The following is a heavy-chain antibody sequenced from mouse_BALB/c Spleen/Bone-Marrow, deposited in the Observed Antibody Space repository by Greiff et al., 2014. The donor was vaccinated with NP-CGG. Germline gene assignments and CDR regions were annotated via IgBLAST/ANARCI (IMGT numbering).Heavy chain of an antibody. Sequence: EVKLQESGGGLVKLGGSLKLSCAASGFTFSSYYMSWVRQTPEKRLVLVAAINSYGGSTYYPDAVKGRFTISRDNAKNTLYLQMSSLKSEDTALYYCAGSYYGSTFDYWGQGTTLTVSS. CDR2: INSYGGST. V-gene: IGHV5-6-2*01. CDR1: GFTFSSYY. CDR3: AGSYYGSTFDY. D-gene: IGHD1-1*01. J-gene: IGHJ2*01.